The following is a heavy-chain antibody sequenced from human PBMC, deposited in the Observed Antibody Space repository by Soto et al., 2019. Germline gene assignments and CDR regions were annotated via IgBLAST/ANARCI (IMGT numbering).Heavy chain of an antibody. Sequence: SLRLSCAASEFTFSNYGMHWVRQAPGKGLEWVAVIWYDGSNKYYADSVKGRFTISRDTSKNTLYLQMNSLRADDTAVYYCARERDTWDSFSGIFDYWGQGTLVTVSS. D-gene: IGHD6-19*01. V-gene: IGHV3-33*01. J-gene: IGHJ4*02. CDR3: ARERDTWDSFSGIFDY. CDR1: EFTFSNYG. CDR2: IWYDGSNK.